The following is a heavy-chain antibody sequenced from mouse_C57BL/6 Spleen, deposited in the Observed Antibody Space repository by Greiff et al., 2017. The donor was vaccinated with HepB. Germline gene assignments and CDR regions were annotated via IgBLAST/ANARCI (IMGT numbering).Heavy chain of an antibody. CDR2: ILPGSGST. CDR3: ASLITTVVATKDYYAMDY. CDR1: GYTFTGYW. J-gene: IGHJ4*01. D-gene: IGHD1-1*01. Sequence: VKLQESGAELMKPGASVKLSCKATGYTFTGYWIEWVKQRPGHGLEWIGEILPGSGSTNYNEKFKGKATFTADTSSNTAYMQLSSLTTEDSAIYYCASLITTVVATKDYYAMDYWGQGTSVTVSS. V-gene: IGHV1-9*01.